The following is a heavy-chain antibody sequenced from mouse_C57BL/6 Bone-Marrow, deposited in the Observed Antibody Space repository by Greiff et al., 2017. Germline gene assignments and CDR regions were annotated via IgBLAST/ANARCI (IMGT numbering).Heavy chain of an antibody. CDR2: ISSGGDYI. V-gene: IGHV5-9-1*02. CDR3: TIDRFITTVERYAMDY. D-gene: IGHD1-1*01. J-gene: IGHJ4*01. CDR1: GFTFSSYA. Sequence: EVMLVESGEGLVKPGGSLKLSCAASGFTFSSYAMSWVRPTPEKRLEWVAYISSGGDYINYADTVKGRFTISRDNARNTLYLQMSSLKSEDTAMYYCTIDRFITTVERYAMDYWGQGTSVTGAS.